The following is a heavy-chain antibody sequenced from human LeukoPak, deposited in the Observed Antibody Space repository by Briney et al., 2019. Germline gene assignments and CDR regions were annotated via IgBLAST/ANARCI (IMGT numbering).Heavy chain of an antibody. V-gene: IGHV4-34*01. CDR1: GGSFTGNY. Sequence: SETLSLTCAVYGGSFTGNYWRWIRQPPGKGLEWIGEINHSGSTKYNPSLKSRVTMSVDASTNQFFLRLTSVTAADTALYYCARELRYDNSDSGAFWGQGTVVTVSS. D-gene: IGHD3-22*01. CDR2: INHSGST. J-gene: IGHJ3*01. CDR3: ARELRYDNSDSGAF.